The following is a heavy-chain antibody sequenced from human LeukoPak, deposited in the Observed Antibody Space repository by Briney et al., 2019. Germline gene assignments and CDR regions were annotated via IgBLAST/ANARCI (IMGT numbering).Heavy chain of an antibody. V-gene: IGHV1-18*01. CDR1: GYTFTSYG. J-gene: IGHJ4*02. Sequence: ASVKVSCKASGYTFTSYGISWVRQAPGQGLEWMGWISDYNGNTNYEKKLHGRVTMTPDTSTSTAYMELRSLRSDDTAVYYCARVRSSSDYWGQGTLVTVSS. CDR3: ARVRSSSDY. D-gene: IGHD6-6*01. CDR2: ISDYNGNT.